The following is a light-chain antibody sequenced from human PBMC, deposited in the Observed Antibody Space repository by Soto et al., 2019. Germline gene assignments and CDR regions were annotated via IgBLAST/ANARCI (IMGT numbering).Light chain of an antibody. CDR1: QGISSR. CDR3: QLHRNRRWT. CDR2: AAS. J-gene: IGKJ1*01. V-gene: IGKV1-12*01. Sequence: QMCLSPSSVSAHANDRVTITCRASQGISSRLAWYQQKPGKAPKLLIYAASNRATGIPARFSGSGSGADFTLTIGSLEPEDFTVYYCQLHRNRRWTFGQGTKV.